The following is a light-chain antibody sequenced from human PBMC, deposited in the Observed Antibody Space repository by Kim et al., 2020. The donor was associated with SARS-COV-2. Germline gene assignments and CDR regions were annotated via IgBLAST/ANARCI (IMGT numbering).Light chain of an antibody. J-gene: IGKJ4*01. CDR1: PTISSY. CDR3: QQRNSWPQT. CDR2: DAA. Sequence: LPPGERATLSCRARPTISSYLAWYQPRPGQAPRLLIYDAANRATRIPARFSGSGSGTEFTLSISSLEPEDFAVYYCQQRNSWPQTFGGGTKVDIK. V-gene: IGKV3-11*01.